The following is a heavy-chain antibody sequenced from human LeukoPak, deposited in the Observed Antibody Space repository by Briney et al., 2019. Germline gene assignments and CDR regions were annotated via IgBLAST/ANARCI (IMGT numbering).Heavy chain of an antibody. CDR1: GGSISSYY. CDR2: IYYSGST. D-gene: IGHD1-26*01. Sequence: KTSETLSLTCTVSGGSISSYYWSWIRQPPGKGLEWIGYIYYSGSTNYNPSLKSRVTISVDTSKNQFSLKLSSVTAADTAVYYCARADEWELLLDAFDIWGQGTMVTVSS. CDR3: ARADEWELLLDAFDI. J-gene: IGHJ3*02. V-gene: IGHV4-59*01.